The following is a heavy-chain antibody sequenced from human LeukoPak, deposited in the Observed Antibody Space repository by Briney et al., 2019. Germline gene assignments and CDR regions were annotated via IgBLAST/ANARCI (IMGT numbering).Heavy chain of an antibody. Sequence: ASVKVSCKASGYTFTSYYIHWVRQAPGQGLEWMGIINPSGGSTSYAQKFQGRVTLTRDTSTSTVYMELSSLRSEDTAVYYCAREMATNWGVLDYWGRGTLVTVSS. CDR3: AREMATNWGVLDY. J-gene: IGHJ4*02. D-gene: IGHD5-24*01. CDR2: INPSGGST. CDR1: GYTFTSYY. V-gene: IGHV1-46*01.